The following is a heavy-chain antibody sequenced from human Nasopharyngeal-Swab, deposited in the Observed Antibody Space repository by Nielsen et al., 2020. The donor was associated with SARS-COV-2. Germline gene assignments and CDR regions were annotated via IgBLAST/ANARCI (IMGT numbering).Heavy chain of an antibody. V-gene: IGHV3-21*01. Sequence: GESLKISCAASGFTFSSYSMNWVRQAPGKGLEWVSSISSSSSYIYYADSVKGRFTISRDNAKNSLYLQMNSLRAEDTAVYYCARVEMVTITTSYYYYCGMDVWGQGTTVTVSS. CDR1: GFTFSSYS. J-gene: IGHJ6*02. CDR2: ISSSSSYI. D-gene: IGHD5-24*01. CDR3: ARVEMVTITTSYYYYCGMDV.